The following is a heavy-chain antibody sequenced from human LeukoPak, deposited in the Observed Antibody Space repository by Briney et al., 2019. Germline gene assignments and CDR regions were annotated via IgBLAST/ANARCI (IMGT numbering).Heavy chain of an antibody. CDR2: INHSGST. CDR3: AGSRGTK. V-gene: IGHV4-34*01. D-gene: IGHD1/OR15-1a*01. Sequence: SETLSLTCAVYGGSFSGYYWSWIRQPPGKGLEWIGEINHSGSTNYNPSLKSRVTISVDTSKNQFSLKLSSVTAADTAVYYCAGSRGTKWGQGTLVTVSA. J-gene: IGHJ4*02. CDR1: GGSFSGYY.